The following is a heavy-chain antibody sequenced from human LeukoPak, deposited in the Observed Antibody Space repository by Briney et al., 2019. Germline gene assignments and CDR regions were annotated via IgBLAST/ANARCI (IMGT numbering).Heavy chain of an antibody. D-gene: IGHD2-2*01. V-gene: IGHV3-33*03. J-gene: IGHJ6*02. CDR3: AKDNNGEDIVVVPAAYYYYGMDV. CDR2: HWANGINK. Sequence: GRSLRLSCEASGFAFSYYGIHWVRQAPGKGLEWVAVHWANGINKNYADSVKGRSTVSRDTSKNTLYLQMNSLRAEDTAVYYCAKDNNGEDIVVVPAAYYYYGMDVWGQGTTVTVSS. CDR1: GFAFSYYG.